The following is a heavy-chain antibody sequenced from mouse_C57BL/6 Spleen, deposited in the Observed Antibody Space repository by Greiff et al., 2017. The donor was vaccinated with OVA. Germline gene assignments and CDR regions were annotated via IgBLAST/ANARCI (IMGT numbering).Heavy chain of an antibody. J-gene: IGHJ1*03. V-gene: IGHV2-5*01. CDR3: AKENWDRGYFDV. Sequence: VMLVESGPGLVQPSQSLSITCTVSGFSLTSYGVHWVRQSPGKGLEWLGVIWRGGSTDYNAAFMSRLSITKDNSKSQVFFKMNSLQADDTAIYYCAKENWDRGYFDVWGTGTTVTVSS. CDR1: GFSLTSYG. D-gene: IGHD4-1*01. CDR2: IWRGGST.